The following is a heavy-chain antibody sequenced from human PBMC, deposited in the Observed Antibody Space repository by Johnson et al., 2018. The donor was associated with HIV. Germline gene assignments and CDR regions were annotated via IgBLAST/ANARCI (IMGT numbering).Heavy chain of an antibody. CDR3: AGNESIDEAFDI. CDR2: ILYDGSNK. V-gene: IGHV3-30*03. D-gene: IGHD2/OR15-2a*01. CDR1: GFTFRNYG. Sequence: QVQLVESGGGVVQPGRSLRLSCAASGFTFRNYGMHWVRQTPGKGLEWLALILYDGSNKHYADSVKGRFTISRDNSKHTLFLQMNSLRAEDTAVYYCAGNESIDEAFDIWGQGTMVTVSS. J-gene: IGHJ3*02.